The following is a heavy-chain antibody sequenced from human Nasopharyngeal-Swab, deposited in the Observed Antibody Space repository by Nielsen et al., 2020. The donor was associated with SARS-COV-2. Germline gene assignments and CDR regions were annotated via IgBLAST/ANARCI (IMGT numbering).Heavy chain of an antibody. CDR1: GFTFNNYN. J-gene: IGHJ3*02. D-gene: IGHD1-26*01. Sequence: GESLKISCAASGFTFNNYNFNWVRQAPGKGLEWVAVISYDGSNKYYADSVKGRFTISRDNSKNTLYLQMNSLRAEDTAVYYCARPYSGSYMGAFDIWGPGTMVPVSS. CDR3: ARPYSGSYMGAFDI. V-gene: IGHV3-30*03. CDR2: ISYDGSNK.